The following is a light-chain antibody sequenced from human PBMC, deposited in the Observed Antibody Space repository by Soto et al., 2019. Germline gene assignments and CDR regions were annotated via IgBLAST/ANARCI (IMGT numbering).Light chain of an antibody. CDR3: GTWDSALSVVV. Sequence: QSALTQPASVSGSPGQSITISCTGTSGDIGGYNYVSWYQQHPGKAPKLLISEVTNRPSGVSNRFSGSKSGNTASLTISGLQAEDEADYYCGTWDSALSVVVFGGGTKLTVL. CDR2: EVT. CDR1: SGDIGGYNY. V-gene: IGLV2-14*01. J-gene: IGLJ2*01.